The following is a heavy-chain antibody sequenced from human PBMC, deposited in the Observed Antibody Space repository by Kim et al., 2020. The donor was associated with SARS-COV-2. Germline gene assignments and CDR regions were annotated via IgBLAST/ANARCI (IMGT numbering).Heavy chain of an antibody. J-gene: IGHJ5*02. CDR3: ASKNYYYGSGSHTFDP. CDR2: IYYSWST. CDR1: GGSISSSSYY. D-gene: IGHD3-10*01. V-gene: IGHV4-39*07. Sequence: SETLSLTCTVSGGSISSSSYYWGWIRQPPGKGLEWIGSIYYSWSTYYNPSLKSRVTISVDTSKNQFSLKLSSVTAADTAVYYCASKNYYYGSGSHTFDPWGQGTLVTVSS.